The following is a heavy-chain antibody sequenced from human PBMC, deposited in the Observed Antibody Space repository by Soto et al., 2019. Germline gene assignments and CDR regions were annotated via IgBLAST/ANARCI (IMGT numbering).Heavy chain of an antibody. CDR2: IYYSGST. J-gene: IGHJ4*02. CDR3: ARSLYQLFDY. Sequence: SETLSLTCTVSGGSISSGGYYWSWIRQHPGKGLEWIGYIYYSGSTYYNPSLKSRVTISVDTSKNQFSLKLSSVTAADTAVYYCARSLYQLFDYWGQGTLVTVSS. CDR1: GGSISSGGYY. D-gene: IGHD2-2*01. V-gene: IGHV4-31*03.